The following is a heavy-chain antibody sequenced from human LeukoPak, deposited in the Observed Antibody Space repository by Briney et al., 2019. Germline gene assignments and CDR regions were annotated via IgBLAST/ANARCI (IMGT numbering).Heavy chain of an antibody. CDR3: AREEEGDYSDYFDY. CDR1: GGSFSGYY. CDR2: INHSGST. J-gene: IGHJ4*02. V-gene: IGHV4-34*01. D-gene: IGHD2-15*01. Sequence: SETLSLTCAVYGGSFSGYYWSWIRQPPGKGLEWIGEINHSGSTNYNPSLKSRVTISVDTSKNQFSLKLSSVTAADTAVYYCAREEEGDYSDYFDYWGQGTLVTVSS.